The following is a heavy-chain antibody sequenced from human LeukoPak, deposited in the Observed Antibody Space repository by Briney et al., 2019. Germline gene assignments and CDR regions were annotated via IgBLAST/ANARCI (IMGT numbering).Heavy chain of an antibody. D-gene: IGHD4-11*01. CDR1: GYTFTGYY. CDR2: INPNSGGT. V-gene: IGHV1-2*04. CDR3: ARGLGGTTVTPRFDP. Sequence: ASVKVSCKASGYTFTGYYMHWVRQAPGQGLEWMGWINPNSGGTNYAQKFQGWVTMTRDTSISTAYMELSRLRSGDTAVYYCARGLGGTTVTPRFDPWGQGTLVTVSS. J-gene: IGHJ5*02.